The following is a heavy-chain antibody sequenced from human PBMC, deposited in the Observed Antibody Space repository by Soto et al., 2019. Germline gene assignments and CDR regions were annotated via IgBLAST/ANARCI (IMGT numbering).Heavy chain of an antibody. V-gene: IGHV4-34*01. CDR3: ARRRRGFTMVRRTYAMDV. Sequence: PSETLSLTCAAYGGSFSDYNWNWIRQTPRKGLEWIGEINQSVSTNYSPSLNTRATISIDTTKRQLSLTLTSVPAPDTRVHYCARRRRGFTMVRRTYAMDVCGQGTTVTASS. CDR1: GGSFSDYN. CDR2: INQSVST. D-gene: IGHD3-10*01. J-gene: IGHJ6*02.